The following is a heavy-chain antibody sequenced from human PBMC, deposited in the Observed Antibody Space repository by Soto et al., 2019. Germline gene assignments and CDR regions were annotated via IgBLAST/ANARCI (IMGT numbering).Heavy chain of an antibody. D-gene: IGHD2-2*01. Sequence: SETLSLTCTVSGASISSDGYSWSWIRQPPGKGLEWIGYFYHDGTTYYNPSLRSRVTISVDKSKNQFSLRLISVTAADTAVYYCAGSRYCSSTTCYFFDYWGQGALVTVSS. CDR3: AGSRYCSSTTCYFFDY. CDR1: GASISSDGYS. J-gene: IGHJ4*02. V-gene: IGHV4-30-2*01. CDR2: FYHDGTT.